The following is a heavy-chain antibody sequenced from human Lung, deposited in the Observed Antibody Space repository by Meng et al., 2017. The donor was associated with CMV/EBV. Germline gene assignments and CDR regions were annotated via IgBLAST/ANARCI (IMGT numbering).Heavy chain of an antibody. J-gene: IGHJ4*02. D-gene: IGHD2/OR15-2a*01. V-gene: IGHV1-18*01. CDR2: VNTPNDTP. CDR3: ILYRRSMHNGDYFYFDY. Sequence: TFRNSGLPCVRHAPRHGLEWLGCVNTPNDTPDSAQKFKGRLTMTTDTSTSTAYMELRSLRSDDTSVYYCILYRRSMHNGDYFYFDYWGQGALVTVSS. CDR1: TFRNSG.